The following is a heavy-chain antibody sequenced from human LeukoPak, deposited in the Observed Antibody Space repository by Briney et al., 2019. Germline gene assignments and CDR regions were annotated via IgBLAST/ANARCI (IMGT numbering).Heavy chain of an antibody. CDR2: IIPILGIA. J-gene: IGHJ5*02. CDR1: GGTFSSYT. CDR3: ARGLGVVVAAYNWFDP. Sequence: SVKVSXKASGGTFSSYTISWVRQAPGQGLEWMGRIIPILGIANYAQKFQGRVTITADKSTSTAYMELSSLRSEDTAVYYCARGLGVVVAAYNWFDPWGQGTLVTVSS. V-gene: IGHV1-69*02. D-gene: IGHD2-15*01.